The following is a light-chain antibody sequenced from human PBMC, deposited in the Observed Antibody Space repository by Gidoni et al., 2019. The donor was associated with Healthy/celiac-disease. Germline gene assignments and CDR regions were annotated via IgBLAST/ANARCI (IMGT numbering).Light chain of an antibody. V-gene: IGLV2-14*01. CDR3: SSYTSSSTLGV. Sequence: QSALTQPASVSGSPGQSITISCTGTSSDVGGYNYVSWYQQHPGKAPKLLIYEVSNRPSGVSTRFSGSKSGNTASLTISVLQAEDEADYYCSSYTSSSTLGVFGGGTKLTVL. CDR2: EVS. CDR1: SSDVGGYNY. J-gene: IGLJ2*01.